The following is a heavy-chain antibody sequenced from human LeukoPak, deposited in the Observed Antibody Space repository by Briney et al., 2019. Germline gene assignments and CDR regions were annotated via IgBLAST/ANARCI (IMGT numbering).Heavy chain of an antibody. V-gene: IGHV2-5*01. CDR1: GFSLSTSGVG. CDR3: AHRIHCSSTGCPHSLFDY. Sequence: SGPTLVNPTQTLTLTCTFSGFSLSTSGVGVGWIRQPPGKALEWLALIYWNDDKRYSPSLKSRLTITKDTSKNQVVLTMTNMDPVDTATYYCAHRIHCSSTGCPHSLFDYWGQGTLVTVSS. J-gene: IGHJ4*02. CDR2: IYWNDDK. D-gene: IGHD2-2*01.